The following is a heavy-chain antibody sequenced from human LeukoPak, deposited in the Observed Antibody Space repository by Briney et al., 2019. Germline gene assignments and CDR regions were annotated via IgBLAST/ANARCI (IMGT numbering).Heavy chain of an antibody. CDR3: ARVQNYYYNYMDV. CDR1: GFTFNSYW. J-gene: IGHJ6*03. V-gene: IGHV3-7*01. Sequence: GGSLRLSCVASGFTFNSYWMSWVRQAPGKGLEWVANINEDGSEIYYVDSVKGRFTISRDNAKNSLYLQMNSLRAGDTAMYYCARVQNYYYNYMDVWGKGTTVTVSS. CDR2: INEDGSEI.